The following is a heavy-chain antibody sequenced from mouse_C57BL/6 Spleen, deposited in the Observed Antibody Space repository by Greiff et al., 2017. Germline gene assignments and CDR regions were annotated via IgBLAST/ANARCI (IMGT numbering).Heavy chain of an antibody. CDR3: ARRTDGGGYFDY. CDR2: FHPYNDDT. V-gene: IGHV1-47*01. J-gene: IGHJ2*01. CDR1: GYTFTTYP. Sequence: VKLQQSGAELVKPGASVTMSCKASGYTFTTYPIEWMKQNHGKSLEWIGNFHPYNDDTKYNEKFKGKATLTVEKSSSTVYLELSRLTSDDSAVYYCARRTDGGGYFDYWGQGTTLTVSS.